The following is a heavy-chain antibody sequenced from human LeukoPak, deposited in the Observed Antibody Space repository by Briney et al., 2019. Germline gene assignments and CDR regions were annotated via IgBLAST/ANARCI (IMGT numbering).Heavy chain of an antibody. J-gene: IGHJ4*02. Sequence: GGSLRLSCAASGFNFDAYAMHWVRQAPGKGLEWVSSISSSSSYIYYADSVKGRFTISRDNAKNSLYLQMNSLRAEDTAVYYCASRAGYTGSWSAFDYWGQGTLVTVSS. V-gene: IGHV3-21*04. D-gene: IGHD6-13*01. CDR1: GFNFDAYA. CDR2: ISSSSSYI. CDR3: ASRAGYTGSWSAFDY.